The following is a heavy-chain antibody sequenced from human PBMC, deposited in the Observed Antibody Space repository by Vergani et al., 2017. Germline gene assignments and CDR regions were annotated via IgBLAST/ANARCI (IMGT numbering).Heavy chain of an antibody. V-gene: IGHV3-9*01. CDR1: GFTFDDYA. CDR3: AKEMGDY. Sequence: EVQLVESGGGLVQPGRSLRLSCAASGFTFDDYAMHWVRQAPGKGLEWVSGISWNSGSIGYADSVKGRFTISRDNAKNSLYLQMNSLRAEDTALYYRAKEMGDYWGQGTLVTVSS. J-gene: IGHJ4*02. CDR2: ISWNSGSI. D-gene: IGHD1-26*01.